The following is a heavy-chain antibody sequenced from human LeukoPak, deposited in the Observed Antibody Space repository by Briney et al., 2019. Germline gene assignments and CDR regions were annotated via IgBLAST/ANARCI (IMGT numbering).Heavy chain of an antibody. CDR3: ARDELTVGAQRRRGWFDP. V-gene: IGHV3-30*04. Sequence: GGSLRPSCAASGFTFSSYAMHWVRQAPGKGLEWVAVISYDGSNKYYADSVKGRFTISRDNSKNTLYLQMNSLRAEDTAVYYCARDELTVGAQRRRGWFDPWGQGTLVTVSS. CDR2: ISYDGSNK. D-gene: IGHD1-26*01. J-gene: IGHJ5*02. CDR1: GFTFSSYA.